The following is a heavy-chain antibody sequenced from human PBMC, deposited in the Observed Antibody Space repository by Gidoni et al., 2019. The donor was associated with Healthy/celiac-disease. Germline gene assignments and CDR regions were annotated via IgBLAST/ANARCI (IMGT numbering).Heavy chain of an antibody. V-gene: IGHV3-21*01. Sequence: ELHLVASGPGLVKPGRSLRLSCAASALPSTTHSMNWVRQAPGKGLEWVSSISSSSSYIYYADAVKGRFTISRDNAKNSLYLQMNSLRAEDTAVYYWARVTTVTRYYYYGMDVWGQGTTVTVSS. CDR2: ISSSSSYI. CDR1: ALPSTTHS. D-gene: IGHD4-17*01. J-gene: IGHJ6*02. CDR3: ARVTTVTRYYYYGMDV.